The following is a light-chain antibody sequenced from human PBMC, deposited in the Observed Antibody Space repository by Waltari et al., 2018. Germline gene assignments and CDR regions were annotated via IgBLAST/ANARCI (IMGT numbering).Light chain of an antibody. J-gene: IGLJ2*01. Sequence: QSALTQPASVSGSPGQSITLSCTGTTSHIGAYNLLSWYQQYPGRVPKLIIYEATKRPSWVSDRFSGSKSGNTASLTISGLLAEDEADYYCCSYTGTATFLLFGGGTKLTVL. V-gene: IGLV2-23*02. CDR1: TSHIGAYNL. CDR3: CSYTGTATFLL. CDR2: EAT.